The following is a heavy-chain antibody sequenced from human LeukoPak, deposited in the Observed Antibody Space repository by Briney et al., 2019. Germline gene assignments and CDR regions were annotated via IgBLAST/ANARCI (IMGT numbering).Heavy chain of an antibody. J-gene: IGHJ5*02. CDR1: GFIFNNYG. V-gene: IGHV3-23*01. Sequence: GGSLRLSCAASGFIFNNYGLIWVRQAPGKGLEWVSAISNDGGGTQYADFVEGRFTISRDNSKNTLFLQMSSLRAEDTALYYRAKGSSGYFADLWGQGTLVTVSS. CDR3: AKGSSGYFADL. CDR2: ISNDGGGT. D-gene: IGHD3-22*01.